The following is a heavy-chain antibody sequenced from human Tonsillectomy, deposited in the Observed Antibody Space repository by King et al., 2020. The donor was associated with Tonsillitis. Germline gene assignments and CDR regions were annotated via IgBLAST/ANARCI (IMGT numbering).Heavy chain of an antibody. D-gene: IGHD4-23*01. J-gene: IGHJ4*02. Sequence: QLVQSGGGVVQPGRSLRLSCAASGFTFSSYAMHWVRQAPGKGLEWVAAISYDGNNEYYADSVKGRFTISRDNSKNTLYLQMNSLIPEDTAVYYCARAPRYGGNAGYFDYWGQGTLVTVSS. CDR3: ARAPRYGGNAGYFDY. V-gene: IGHV3-30-3*01. CDR1: GFTFSSYA. CDR2: ISYDGNNE.